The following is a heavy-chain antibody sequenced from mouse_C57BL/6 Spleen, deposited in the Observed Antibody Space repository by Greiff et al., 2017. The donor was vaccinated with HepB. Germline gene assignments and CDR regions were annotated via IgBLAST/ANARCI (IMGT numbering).Heavy chain of an antibody. Sequence: VQLQQSGAELVRPGSSVKLSCKASGYTFTSYWMDWVKQRPGQGLEWIGNIYPSDSETHYNQKFKDKATLTVDKSSSTAYMQLSSLTSEDSAVYYCAREKDYEEIAYWGQGTLVTVSA. D-gene: IGHD2-4*01. CDR3: AREKDYEEIAY. CDR1: GYTFTSYW. J-gene: IGHJ3*01. CDR2: IYPSDSET. V-gene: IGHV1-61*01.